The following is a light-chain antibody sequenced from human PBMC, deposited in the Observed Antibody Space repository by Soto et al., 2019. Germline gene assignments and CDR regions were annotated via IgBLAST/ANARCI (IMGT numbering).Light chain of an antibody. CDR2: DAS. Sequence: DIQMTQSPSSLSASVGDRVTITCRASQSISPYLNWYQQRPGKAPKLLIYDASTLHSGVPSRFTAVGSGANFTLPITGLQPEDYATYYCHQTYSSSANSFGPGTKVEI. CDR3: HQTYSSSANS. J-gene: IGKJ2*03. CDR1: QSISPY. V-gene: IGKV1-39*01.